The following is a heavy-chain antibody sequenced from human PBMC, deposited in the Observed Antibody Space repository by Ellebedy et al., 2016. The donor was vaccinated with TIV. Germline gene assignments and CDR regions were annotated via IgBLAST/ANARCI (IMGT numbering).Heavy chain of an antibody. CDR2: IKQDGSEK. V-gene: IGHV3-7*03. D-gene: IGHD6-6*01. Sequence: GGSLRLSCAASGFTFSSYWMSWVRQAPGKGLEWVANIKQDGSEKYYVDSVKGRFTISRDNAKNSLYLQMSSLRAEDTAVYYCASEYSSSSHWGYWGQGTLVTVSS. CDR1: GFTFSSYW. CDR3: ASEYSSSSHWGY. J-gene: IGHJ4*02.